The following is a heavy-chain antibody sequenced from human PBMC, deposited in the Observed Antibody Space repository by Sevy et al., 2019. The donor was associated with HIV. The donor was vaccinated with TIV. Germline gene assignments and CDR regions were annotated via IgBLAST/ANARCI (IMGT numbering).Heavy chain of an antibody. Sequence: GGSLRLSCAASAFTFKNYAMTWVRQAPGKGLQWISSISGSGGDTNYADSVKGRFTISRDNSKNTLYLQMNSLRAEDTAVYYSAKDQGDYIWGTYRHWGQGTLVTVSS. CDR1: AFTFKNYA. CDR3: AKDQGDYIWGTYRH. J-gene: IGHJ4*02. V-gene: IGHV3-23*01. CDR2: ISGSGGDT. D-gene: IGHD3-16*02.